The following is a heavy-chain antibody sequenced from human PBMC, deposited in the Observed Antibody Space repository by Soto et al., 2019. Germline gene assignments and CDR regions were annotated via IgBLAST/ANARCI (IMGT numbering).Heavy chain of an antibody. D-gene: IGHD4-17*01. CDR1: GGSISSGGYY. V-gene: IGHV4-31*03. Sequence: QVQLQESGPGLVKPSQTLSLTCTVSGGSISSGGYYWSWIRQHPGKGLEWIGYIYYSGSTYYNPSLQSRFTISVDTSKNQFSLKLSSVTAADTDVYYCAGAGDYGDYAGYYYYSMDVWGQGTTVTVSS. CDR2: IYYSGST. CDR3: AGAGDYGDYAGYYYYSMDV. J-gene: IGHJ6*02.